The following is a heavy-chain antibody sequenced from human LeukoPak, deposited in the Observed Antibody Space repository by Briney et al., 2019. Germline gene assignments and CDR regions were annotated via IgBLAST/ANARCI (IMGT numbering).Heavy chain of an antibody. J-gene: IGHJ4*02. CDR1: GYTFTSYA. V-gene: IGHV1-2*02. CDR2: INPNSGGT. D-gene: IGHD2-2*01. CDR3: ARDGSPEVPAIDY. Sequence: GASVKVSCKASGYTFTSYAMHWVRQAPGQGLEWVGWINPNSGGTNYAQKFQGRVTMTRDTSISTAYMELSRLRSDDTAVYYCARDGSPEVPAIDYWGQGTLVTVSS.